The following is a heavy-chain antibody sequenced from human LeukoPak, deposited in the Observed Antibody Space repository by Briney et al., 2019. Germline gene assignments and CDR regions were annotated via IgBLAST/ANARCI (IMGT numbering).Heavy chain of an antibody. CDR1: GFTFTNAW. CDR2: IKSKTEGATR. D-gene: IGHD1-14*01. Sequence: GGSLRLSCAASGFTFTNAWMSWVRQAPGKGLEWVGRIKSKTEGATRDFAATVKGRFTISRDDSKNTLYLQMSSLKTDDTAVYYCTAGTSRSDFDYWGQGTLVTVSS. V-gene: IGHV3-15*01. CDR3: TAGTSRSDFDY. J-gene: IGHJ4*02.